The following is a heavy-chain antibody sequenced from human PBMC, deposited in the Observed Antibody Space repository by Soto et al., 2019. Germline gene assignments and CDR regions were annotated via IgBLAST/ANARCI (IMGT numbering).Heavy chain of an antibody. CDR2: IKQDGSEK. Sequence: GGSLRLSCAASGFTFSSYWMSWVRQAPGKGLEWVANIKQDGSEKYYVDSVKGRFTISRDNAKNSLYLQMNSLRAEDTAVYYCARDHCSSTSCLDYWGQGTLVTVSS. J-gene: IGHJ4*02. CDR3: ARDHCSSTSCLDY. CDR1: GFTFSSYW. V-gene: IGHV3-7*01. D-gene: IGHD2-2*01.